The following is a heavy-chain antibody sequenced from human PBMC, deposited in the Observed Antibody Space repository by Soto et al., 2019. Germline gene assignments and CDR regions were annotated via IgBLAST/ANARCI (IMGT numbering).Heavy chain of an antibody. CDR3: ARADYDILTGYLTGPRPYYFDY. CDR1: GYTFTGYY. J-gene: IGHJ4*02. V-gene: IGHV1-2*04. D-gene: IGHD3-9*01. Sequence: GASVKVSCKASGYTFTGYYMRWVRQAPGQGLEWMGWINPNSGGTNYAQKFQGWVTMTRDTSISTAYMELSRLRSDDTAVYYCARADYDILTGYLTGPRPYYFDYWGQGTLVTVSS. CDR2: INPNSGGT.